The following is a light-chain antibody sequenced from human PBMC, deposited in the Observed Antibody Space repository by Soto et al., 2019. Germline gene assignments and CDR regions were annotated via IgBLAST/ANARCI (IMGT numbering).Light chain of an antibody. J-gene: IGKJ4*01. CDR1: QSVSSN. CDR2: GAS. Sequence: EVVMTQSPVTLSLSPGERATLSCRASQSVSSNLAWYQQKPGQAPRLLIYGASTRATVIPARFSGSGSGTEFTLSISSLQSEDFAVYYCQQYNNWPLTFGGGTKVDIK. CDR3: QQYNNWPLT. V-gene: IGKV3-15*01.